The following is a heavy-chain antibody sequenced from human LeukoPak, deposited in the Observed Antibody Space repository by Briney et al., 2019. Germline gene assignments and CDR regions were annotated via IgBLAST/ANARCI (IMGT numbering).Heavy chain of an antibody. CDR3: ARGAATDYYYYGMDV. Sequence: ASVKVSCKASGYTFTSYGISWVRQAPGQGLEWMGWISAYNGNTNYAQKLQGRVTMTTDTSTSTAYMELRSLRSDDTAVYYCARGAATDYYYYGMDVWGQGTLVTVSS. CDR2: ISAYNGNT. CDR1: GYTFTSYG. J-gene: IGHJ6*02. V-gene: IGHV1-18*01. D-gene: IGHD6-25*01.